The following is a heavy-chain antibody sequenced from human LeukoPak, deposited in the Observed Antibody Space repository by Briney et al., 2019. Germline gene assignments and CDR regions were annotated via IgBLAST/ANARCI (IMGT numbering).Heavy chain of an antibody. Sequence: SETLSLTCIVSGGSISSGGYYWNWIRQPPGKGLEWIGYIYHSGSTYYNPSLKSRVTISLDRSKNQFSLKLSSVTAADTAVYYCARGGGTVYGGEAGNFDYWGQGTLVTVSS. V-gene: IGHV4-30-2*01. CDR2: IYHSGST. D-gene: IGHD4-23*01. J-gene: IGHJ4*02. CDR1: GGSISSGGYY. CDR3: ARGGGTVYGGEAGNFDY.